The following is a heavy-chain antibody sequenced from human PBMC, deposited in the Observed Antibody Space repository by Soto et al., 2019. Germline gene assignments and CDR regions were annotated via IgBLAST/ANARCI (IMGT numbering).Heavy chain of an antibody. CDR1: GFTFSSYA. CDR3: ARDSQMGDFWGALDV. CDR2: ISSDGSNK. J-gene: IGHJ6*02. V-gene: IGHV3-30-3*01. D-gene: IGHD3-3*01. Sequence: QVQLVESGGGVVQPGRSLRLSCAASGFTFSSYAMHWVRQAPGKGLEWVAIISSDGSNKYYADSVKGRFTISRDNSKNTLYLQMNSLRAEDTAVYYCARDSQMGDFWGALDVWGQGTTVTVSS.